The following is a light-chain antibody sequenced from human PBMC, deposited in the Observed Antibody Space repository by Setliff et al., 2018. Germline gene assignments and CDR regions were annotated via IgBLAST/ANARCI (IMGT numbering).Light chain of an antibody. CDR2: TNS. CDR1: SSNIGRYT. J-gene: IGLJ1*01. Sequence: QSALTQPPSASGTPGQRVTISCSGSSSNIGRYTVNWYQQLPGTAPKLLIYTNSQRPSGVPDRFSGSKSGTSGSLAISGLQSEDEADYYCSSYEGGNNYVFGSGTKVTVL. V-gene: IGLV1-44*01. CDR3: SSYEGGNNYV.